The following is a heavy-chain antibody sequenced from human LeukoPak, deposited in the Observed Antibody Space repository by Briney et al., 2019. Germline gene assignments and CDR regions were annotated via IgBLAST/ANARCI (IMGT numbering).Heavy chain of an antibody. J-gene: IGHJ6*03. V-gene: IGHV4-59*01. D-gene: IGHD5-18*01. CDR2: IYYSGST. CDR1: GGSISSYY. CDR3: ARSRLLAKSYYYYYMDV. Sequence: SETLSLTCTASGGSISSYYWSWIRQPPGKGLEWIGYIYYSGSTNYNPSLKSRVTISVDTSKNQFSLKLSSVTAADTAVYYCARSRLLAKSYYYYYMDVWGKGTTVTISS.